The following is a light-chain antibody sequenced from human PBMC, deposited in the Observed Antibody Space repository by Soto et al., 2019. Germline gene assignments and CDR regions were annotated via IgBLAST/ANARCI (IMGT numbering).Light chain of an antibody. V-gene: IGLV2-23*01. Sequence: QSALTQPASVSGSPGQSITISCTGTNSDVVSYDGGSWYQHHPGKAPKLIIYEGNKRPSGVSNRLSGPKSGNMASLTISGLQAEDEADYYCCSYAYTKNWVFGGGTKLTVL. CDR2: EGN. CDR1: NSDVVSYDG. J-gene: IGLJ3*02. CDR3: CSYAYTKNWV.